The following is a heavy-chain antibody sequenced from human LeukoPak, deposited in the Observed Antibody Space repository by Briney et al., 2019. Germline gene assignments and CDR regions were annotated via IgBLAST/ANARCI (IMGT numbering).Heavy chain of an antibody. J-gene: IGHJ3*02. V-gene: IGHV1-18*01. CDR2: ISAYTGNT. CDR1: GYTFTSYC. D-gene: IGHD1-26*01. Sequence: GASVKVSCKASGYTFTSYCISWVRQVPGQGLEWMGWISAYTGNTNYAQNLQGRVTMTTDTSTRTAYMDLRSLRSDDTAVYYCARDLIVGATLAGGHDAFDIWGQGTMVTVSS. CDR3: ARDLIVGATLAGGHDAFDI.